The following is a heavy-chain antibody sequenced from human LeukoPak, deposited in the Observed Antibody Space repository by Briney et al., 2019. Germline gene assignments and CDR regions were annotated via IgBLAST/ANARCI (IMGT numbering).Heavy chain of an antibody. CDR1: GFNFDEYT. CDR2: IGWDSDSK. J-gene: IGHJ4*02. D-gene: IGHD6-19*01. Sequence: GGSLRLSCAASGFNFDEYTMHWVRQVPGKGLEWVSVIGWDSDSKYYLESVKGRFTIPRDNNKNSLYLQMDSLRTEDTALYYCAKDRSRSYSSFDSWGQGTLVTVSS. V-gene: IGHV3-43*01. CDR3: AKDRSRSYSSFDS.